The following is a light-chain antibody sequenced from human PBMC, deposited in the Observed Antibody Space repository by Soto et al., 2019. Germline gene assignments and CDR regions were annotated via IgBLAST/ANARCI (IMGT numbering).Light chain of an antibody. CDR2: WAS. CDR1: QTVLDSSNNKDY. Sequence: DIVMTQSPDSLAVSLGERATLNCKSSQTVLDSSNNKDYLTWYQQKPGQPPKLLIYWASTREFGVHDRFNGSGSGTDYTLTISSLLAEDEAVYNCQQYYSTPRTFGHGTKVEIK. J-gene: IGKJ1*01. CDR3: QQYYSTPRT. V-gene: IGKV4-1*01.